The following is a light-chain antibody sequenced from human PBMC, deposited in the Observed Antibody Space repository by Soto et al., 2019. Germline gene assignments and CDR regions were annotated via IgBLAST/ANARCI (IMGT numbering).Light chain of an antibody. Sequence: DLQMTQSPSSLSASVGDRVTITCRASQSIRTYLNWYQQKPGKAPKLLIFSASSLQSGVPPRFSGSGSGTDFTLTISSLQPEDSAIYYCQQGYSTLPYTFGQGTKLEI. J-gene: IGKJ2*01. CDR2: SAS. V-gene: IGKV1-39*01. CDR1: QSIRTY. CDR3: QQGYSTLPYT.